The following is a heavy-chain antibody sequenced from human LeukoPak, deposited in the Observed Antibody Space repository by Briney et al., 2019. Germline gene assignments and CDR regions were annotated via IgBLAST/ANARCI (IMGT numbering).Heavy chain of an antibody. CDR3: ARILRDGHNDPFDY. D-gene: IGHD5-24*01. CDR2: VFYTGNA. CDR1: GGSISSDSYF. V-gene: IGHV4-39*01. J-gene: IGHJ4*02. Sequence: SETLSLTCTVSGGSISSDSYFWGWIRQPPGKGLEWIGSVFYTGNAFYSPSLKSRVTLSVDTSKNQFSLRLTSVTAADAAVYYCARILRDGHNDPFDYWGQGTLVTVSS.